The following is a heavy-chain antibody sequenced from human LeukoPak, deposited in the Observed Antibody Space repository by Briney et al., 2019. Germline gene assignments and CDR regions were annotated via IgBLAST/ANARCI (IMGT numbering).Heavy chain of an antibody. Sequence: EASVKVSCKASGYTFTSYGISWVRQAPGQGLEWMGWISAYNGNTNYAQKLQGRVTITRDTSASTAYMELSSLRSEDTAVYYCARGYDPLDYWGQGTLVTVSS. CDR3: ARGYDPLDY. J-gene: IGHJ4*02. V-gene: IGHV1-18*01. CDR2: ISAYNGNT. CDR1: GYTFTSYG. D-gene: IGHD1-1*01.